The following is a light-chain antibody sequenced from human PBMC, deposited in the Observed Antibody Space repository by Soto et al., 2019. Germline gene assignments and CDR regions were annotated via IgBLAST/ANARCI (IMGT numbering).Light chain of an antibody. J-gene: IGLJ3*02. Sequence: QSALTQPASVSGSPGQSITISCTGTSSDVGSYNLVSWYQQHPGKAPKLMIYEGSKRPSVVSNRFSGSKSGNTASLTISGLQAEDEAEYYCCSYAGSSPWVFGGGTTLTVL. CDR3: CSYAGSSPWV. CDR2: EGS. CDR1: SSDVGSYNL. V-gene: IGLV2-23*01.